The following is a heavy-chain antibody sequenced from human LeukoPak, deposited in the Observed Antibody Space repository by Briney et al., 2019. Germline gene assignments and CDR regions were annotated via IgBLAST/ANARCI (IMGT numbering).Heavy chain of an antibody. CDR3: AKDGVSKVGRSQSDH. D-gene: IGHD2-15*01. CDR2: IRCSGGST. CDR1: GFTFSSYA. J-gene: IGHJ4*02. Sequence: GGSLRLSCAASGFTFSSYAMSWVRQAPGKGLESVSSIRCSGGSTYYADSVKGRVTISRDKSKNTLYLKMNSLRAEDTAVYYCAKDGVSKVGRSQSDHWGQGTLVTVSS. V-gene: IGHV3-23*01.